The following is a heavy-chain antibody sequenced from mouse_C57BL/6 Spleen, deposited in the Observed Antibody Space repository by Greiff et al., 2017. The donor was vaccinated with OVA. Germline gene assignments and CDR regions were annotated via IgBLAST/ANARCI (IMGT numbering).Heavy chain of an antibody. V-gene: IGHV5-9-1*02. CDR1: GFTFSSYA. Sequence: EVKLMESGAGLVKPGGSLKLSCAASGFTFSSYAMSWVRQTPEKRLEWVAYISSGGDYIYYADTVKGRFTISRDNARNTLYLQMSSLKSEDTAMYYCTRDRGLFSMDYWGQGTSVTVSS. J-gene: IGHJ4*01. CDR2: ISSGGDYI. D-gene: IGHD1-1*01. CDR3: TRDRGLFSMDY.